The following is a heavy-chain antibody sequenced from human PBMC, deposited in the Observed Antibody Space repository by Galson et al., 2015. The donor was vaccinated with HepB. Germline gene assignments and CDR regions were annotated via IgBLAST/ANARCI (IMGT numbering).Heavy chain of an antibody. D-gene: IGHD5-12*01. V-gene: IGHV4-61*01. CDR2: IYYSGST. Sequence: QVQLQESGPGLVKPSETLSLTCTVSGGSVSSGSYYWSWIRQPPGKGLEWIGYIYYSGSTNYNPSLKSRVTISVDTSKNQFSLKLSSVTAADTAVYYCARDAEGRVDIVATIRFFDYWGQGTLVTVSS. J-gene: IGHJ4*02. CDR3: ARDAEGRVDIVATIRFFDY. CDR1: GGSVSSGSYY.